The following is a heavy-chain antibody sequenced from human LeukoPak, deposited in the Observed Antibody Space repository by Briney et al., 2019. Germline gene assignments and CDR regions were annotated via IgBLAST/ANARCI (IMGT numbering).Heavy chain of an antibody. Sequence: PSETLSLTCTVSGGSISSYYWSWLRQPPGKGLEWIGYIYYSGSTNYNPSLKSRVTISVDTSKNQFSLKLSSVTAADTAVYYCARALRSLRSYYFDYWGQGTLVTVSS. CDR3: ARALRSLRSYYFDY. J-gene: IGHJ4*02. CDR1: GGSISSYY. CDR2: IYYSGST. D-gene: IGHD4-17*01. V-gene: IGHV4-59*01.